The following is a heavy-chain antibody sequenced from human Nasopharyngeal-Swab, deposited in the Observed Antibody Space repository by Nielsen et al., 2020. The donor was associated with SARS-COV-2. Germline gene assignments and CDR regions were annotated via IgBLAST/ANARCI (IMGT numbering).Heavy chain of an antibody. CDR3: ARGRDVDFLDS. CDR1: GFIFDDEA. D-gene: IGHD5-24*01. CDR2: ITWNGDST. J-gene: IGHJ5*01. V-gene: IGHV3-20*04. Sequence: GESLKISCAASGFIFDDEALSWVRQVPGKGLEWVSRITWNGDSTGYVDSVKGRFTISRDNANNSLFLQMNSLRAEDTAIYYCARGRDVDFLDSWCQGTLVTVSS.